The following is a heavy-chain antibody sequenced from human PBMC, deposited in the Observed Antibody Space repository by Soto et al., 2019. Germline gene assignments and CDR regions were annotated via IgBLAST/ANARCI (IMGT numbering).Heavy chain of an antibody. D-gene: IGHD6-13*01. CDR1: GYTFTSYA. CDR3: ARDRLAAKYYYASYGMDV. CDR2: INAGNGNT. Sequence: QVQLVQSGAEEKKPGASVKVSCKASGYTFTSYAMHWVRQAPGQRLEWMGWINAGNGNTKYSQKFQGRGTITRDTSASTAYMELSNPRSEDTAVYYCARDRLAAKYYYASYGMDVWGPGTTVTVSS. J-gene: IGHJ6*02. V-gene: IGHV1-3*05.